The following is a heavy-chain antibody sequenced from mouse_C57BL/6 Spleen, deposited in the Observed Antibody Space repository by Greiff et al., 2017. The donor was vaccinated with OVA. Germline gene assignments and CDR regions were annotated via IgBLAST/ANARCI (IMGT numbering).Heavy chain of an antibody. CDR3: ARKDLYYAMDY. V-gene: IGHV3-6*01. CDR1: GYSITSGYY. Sequence: EVQLQQSGPGLVKPSQSLSLTCSVTGYSITSGYYWNWIRQFPGNKLEWMGYISYDGSNNYNPSLQNRISITRDTSKNQFFLNLNFVTTQDTATYYCARKDLYYAMDYWGQGTSVTVSS. J-gene: IGHJ4*01. CDR2: ISYDGSN.